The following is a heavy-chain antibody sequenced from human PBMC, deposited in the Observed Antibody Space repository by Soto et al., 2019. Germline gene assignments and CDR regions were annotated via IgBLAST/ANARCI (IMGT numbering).Heavy chain of an antibody. CDR1: GGTFSSYA. V-gene: IGHV1-69*12. Sequence: QVQLVQSGAEVKKPGSSVKVSCKASGGTFSSYAISWVRQAPGQGLEWMGGIIPIFGTANYAQKFQGRVTITADESPSXXYMELSSLRSQDTAVYYCARVVTVVKSFHYWYFDLWGRGTLVTVSS. CDR3: ARVVTVVKSFHYWYFDL. CDR2: IIPIFGTA. D-gene: IGHD2-15*01. J-gene: IGHJ2*01.